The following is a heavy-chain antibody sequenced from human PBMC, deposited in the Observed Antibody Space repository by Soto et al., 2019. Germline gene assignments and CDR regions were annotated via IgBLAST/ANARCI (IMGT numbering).Heavy chain of an antibody. CDR3: AKIIRRYGSGYDY. J-gene: IGHJ4*02. Sequence: ESGGGVVQSGRSLRLSCAASGFTFSTYGMHWVRQAPGKGLEWVAVISYDGSNKYYADSVKGLFTISRDNSKDTLFLQMNSLRAEDTAVYYCAKIIRRYGSGYDYWGQGTLVTVSP. CDR1: GFTFSTYG. D-gene: IGHD3-10*01. CDR2: ISYDGSNK. V-gene: IGHV3-30*18.